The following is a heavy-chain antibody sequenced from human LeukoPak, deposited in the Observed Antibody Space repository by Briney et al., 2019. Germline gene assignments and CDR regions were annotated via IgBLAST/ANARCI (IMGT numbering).Heavy chain of an antibody. CDR1: GYTFTSYG. J-gene: IGHJ5*02. CDR2: ISAYNGNT. D-gene: IGHD2-15*01. Sequence: ASVKVSCKASGYTFTSYGISWVRQAPGQGLEWMGWISAYNGNTNYAQKLQGRVTMTTDTSTSTAYMELRSLRSDDTAVYYCARMAVDCSGGSCYVSNWFDPWGQGTLVTVSS. CDR3: ARMAVDCSGGSCYVSNWFDP. V-gene: IGHV1-18*01.